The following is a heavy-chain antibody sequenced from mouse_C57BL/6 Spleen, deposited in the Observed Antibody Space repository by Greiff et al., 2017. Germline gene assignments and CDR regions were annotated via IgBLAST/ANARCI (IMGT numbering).Heavy chain of an antibody. J-gene: IGHJ3*01. CDR1: GYTFTDYN. V-gene: IGHV1-22*01. Sequence: VQLQQSGPELVKPGASVKMSCKASGYTFTDYNMHWVKQSHGKSLEWIGYINPNNGGTSSNQKFKGKATLTVNKSSSTAYMELRSLTSEDSAVYYCARKHYYGSSPWFAYWGQGTLVTVSA. CDR3: ARKHYYGSSPWFAY. CDR2: INPNNGGT. D-gene: IGHD1-1*01.